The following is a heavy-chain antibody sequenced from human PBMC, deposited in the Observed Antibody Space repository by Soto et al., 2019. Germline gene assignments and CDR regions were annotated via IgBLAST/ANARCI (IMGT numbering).Heavy chain of an antibody. V-gene: IGHV1-46*03. Sequence: ASAKISCAASRYTVSSSDVHWVRQAPGQGLEWMGIINPSGGSTSYAQKFQGRVTMTRDTSTSTVYMELSSLRSEDTAVYYCAREIGIAARTGVSYWGQGTLVTVSS. CDR2: INPSGGST. CDR3: AREIGIAARTGVSY. CDR1: RYTVSSSD. D-gene: IGHD6-13*01. J-gene: IGHJ4*02.